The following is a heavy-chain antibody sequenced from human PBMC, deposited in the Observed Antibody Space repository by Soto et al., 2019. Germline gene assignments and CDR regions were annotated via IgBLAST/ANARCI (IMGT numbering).Heavy chain of an antibody. D-gene: IGHD1-26*01. CDR1: GFTFSSYA. V-gene: IGHV3-30-3*01. Sequence: QVQLVESGGGVVQPGRSLRLSCAASGFTFSSYAMHWVRQAPGKGLEWVAVISYDGSNKYYADSVKGRFTISRDNSKNTLYLQMNSLRAEDTAVYYCARDLDEVGATWTDYWGQGTLVTVSS. J-gene: IGHJ4*02. CDR2: ISYDGSNK. CDR3: ARDLDEVGATWTDY.